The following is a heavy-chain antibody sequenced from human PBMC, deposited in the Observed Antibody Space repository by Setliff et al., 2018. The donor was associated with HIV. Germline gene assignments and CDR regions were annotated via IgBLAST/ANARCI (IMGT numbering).Heavy chain of an antibody. CDR3: ASIELAAMVPVDY. CDR1: GFTFSSYS. Sequence: GGSLRLSCAASGFTFSSYSMNWVRQAPGKGLEWVSSISSSSSYTYYADSVKGRFTISRDNAKNSLFLQMNSLRAEDTAVYYCASIELAAMVPVDYWGQGTLVTVSS. D-gene: IGHD5-18*01. V-gene: IGHV3-21*01. CDR2: ISSSSSYT. J-gene: IGHJ4*02.